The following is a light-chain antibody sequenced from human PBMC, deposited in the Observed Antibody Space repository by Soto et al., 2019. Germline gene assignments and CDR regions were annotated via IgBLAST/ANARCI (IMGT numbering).Light chain of an antibody. Sequence: ETVLTQSPGTLSLSPGEIATLSCRASQTIRSNYLAWYRQTPGQAPRLLIYSASNTATGIADRFSGSGSGTYFTLIISRLEPEDFALYYCQQYGSSPWTFGQGTKVEIK. CDR1: QTIRSNY. CDR2: SAS. CDR3: QQYGSSPWT. V-gene: IGKV3-20*01. J-gene: IGKJ1*01.